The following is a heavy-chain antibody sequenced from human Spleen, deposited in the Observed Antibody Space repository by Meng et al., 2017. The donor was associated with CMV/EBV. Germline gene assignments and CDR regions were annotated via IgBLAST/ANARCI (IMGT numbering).Heavy chain of an antibody. D-gene: IGHD3-3*01. CDR2: IRFDGSNE. Sequence: GESLKISCAASGFTFSSYAMHWVRQAPGKGLEWVAFIRFDGSNEYYADSVKGRFTISRDNSKNTLYLQMISLRPEDTAIYYCAKGLDFWSGYFPGRFDYWGQGMMVTVSS. J-gene: IGHJ4*02. V-gene: IGHV3-30*02. CDR3: AKGLDFWSGYFPGRFDY. CDR1: GFTFSSYA.